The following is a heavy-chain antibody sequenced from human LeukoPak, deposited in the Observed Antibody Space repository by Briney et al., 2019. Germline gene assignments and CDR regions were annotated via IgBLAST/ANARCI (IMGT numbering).Heavy chain of an antibody. CDR2: ISGSGGST. D-gene: IGHD2-2*01. J-gene: IGHJ4*02. Sequence: GGSLRLSCAASGFTFSSYAMSWVRQAPGKGLEWVSAISGSGGSTYYADSVKGRFTISRDNSMNTLYLQMNSLRAEDTAVYYCAKSPEYCSSTSCYLNYFDYWGQGTLVTVSS. CDR3: AKSPEYCSSTSCYLNYFDY. CDR1: GFTFSSYA. V-gene: IGHV3-23*01.